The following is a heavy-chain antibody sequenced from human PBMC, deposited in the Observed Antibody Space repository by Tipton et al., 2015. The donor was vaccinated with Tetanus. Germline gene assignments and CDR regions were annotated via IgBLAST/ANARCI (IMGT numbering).Heavy chain of an antibody. CDR1: GGSISSSSYY. CDR2: IYYSGST. CDR3: ARIRGARGMVRGVTSEGSAYYGMDV. Sequence: TLSLTCTVSGGSISSSSYYWGWIRQPPGKGLEWIGSIYYSGSTYYNPSLKSRVTISVDTSKNQFSLKLSSVTAADTAVYYCARIRGARGMVRGVTSEGSAYYGMDVWGQGTTVTVSS. J-gene: IGHJ6*02. V-gene: IGHV4-39*07. D-gene: IGHD3-10*01.